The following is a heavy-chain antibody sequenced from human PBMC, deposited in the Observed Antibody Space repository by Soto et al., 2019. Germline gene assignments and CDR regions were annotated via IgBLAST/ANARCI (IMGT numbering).Heavy chain of an antibody. V-gene: IGHV4-31*03. CDR2: ISYSGST. Sequence: PSETLSLTCTVSGGPINSGGHYWSWIRQHPGKGLEWIGYISYSGSTHYKPSLKSRTTMSVDTSRNQFSLKLSSVTAADTAVYYCARMTTVTSFEYWGQGTLVTVSS. CDR1: GGPINSGGHY. J-gene: IGHJ4*02. CDR3: ARMTTVTSFEY. D-gene: IGHD4-17*01.